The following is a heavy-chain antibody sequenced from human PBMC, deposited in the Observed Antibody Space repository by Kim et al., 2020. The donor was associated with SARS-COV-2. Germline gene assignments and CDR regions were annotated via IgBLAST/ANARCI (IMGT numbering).Heavy chain of an antibody. J-gene: IGHJ5*02. Sequence: GGSLRLSCVASGFPFSSYTMHWVRQAPGKGLEWVALLSYDEDNEFYAESVKGRFTISRDNSKNTLYLQLNNVRLDDTAVYFCTSGGVERDDLGANWFAHWGLGDLVAVSS. V-gene: IGHV3-30-3*01. CDR3: TSGGVERDDLGANWFAH. CDR1: GFPFSSYT. CDR2: LSYDEDNE. D-gene: IGHD3-3*01.